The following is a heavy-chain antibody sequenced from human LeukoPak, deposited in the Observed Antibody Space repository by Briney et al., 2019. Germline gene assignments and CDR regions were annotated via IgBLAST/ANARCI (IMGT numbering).Heavy chain of an antibody. CDR1: GFTFSTYA. D-gene: IGHD6-13*01. V-gene: IGHV3-23*01. CDR3: ARGWYPFDY. Sequence: GGSLRLSCAASGFTFSTYAMSWVRQAPGKGLEWVSGISGSGGSTYNADSVKGRFGISRDNSKNTLYLQMNSLRAEDTAVYYCARGWYPFDYWGQGTLVTVSS. CDR2: ISGSGGST. J-gene: IGHJ4*02.